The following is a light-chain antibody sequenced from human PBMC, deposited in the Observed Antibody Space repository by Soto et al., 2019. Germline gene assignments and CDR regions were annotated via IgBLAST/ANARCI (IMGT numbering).Light chain of an antibody. CDR2: GSS. CDR3: QQYVGSIT. V-gene: IGKV3-20*01. CDR1: QSVSSNY. Sequence: ELVLTQSPGTLSLYPGETATFSCRASQSVSSNYLAWYRQEPGQSPRLLIYGSSRRATGITDSFGGSGSGIDFTLTISRLESEDFAGYYCQQYVGSITFGQGTRLEIE. J-gene: IGKJ5*01.